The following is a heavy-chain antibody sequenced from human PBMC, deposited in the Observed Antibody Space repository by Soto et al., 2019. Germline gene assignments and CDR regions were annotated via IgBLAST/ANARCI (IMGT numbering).Heavy chain of an antibody. J-gene: IGHJ3*02. D-gene: IGHD1-26*01. CDR1: GDSVSSNSGA. CDR3: ARWAHEGEAFDI. V-gene: IGHV6-1*01. CDR2: TYYRSKWYN. Sequence: QSQTLSLTCAISGDSVSSNSGAWNWIRQSPSRGLEWLGRTYYRSKWYNDYAVSVKSRITINPDTAKNQLSLQLNSVTPEDTAVYYCARWAHEGEAFDIWGQGTMVTVSS.